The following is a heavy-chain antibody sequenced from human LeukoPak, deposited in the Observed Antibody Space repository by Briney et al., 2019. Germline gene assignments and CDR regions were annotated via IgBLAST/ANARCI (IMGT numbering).Heavy chain of an antibody. J-gene: IGHJ6*03. CDR3: ASPAAGNNYYYYYYMDV. D-gene: IGHD6-13*01. V-gene: IGHV4-39*07. CDR2: IYHSGST. CDR1: GGSISSGSYY. Sequence: SETLSLTCTVSGGSISSGSYYWSWIRQPPGKGLEWIGSIYHSGSTYYNPSLKSRVTISVDTSKNQFSLKLSSVTAADTAVYYCASPAAGNNYYYYYYMDVWGKGTTVTVSS.